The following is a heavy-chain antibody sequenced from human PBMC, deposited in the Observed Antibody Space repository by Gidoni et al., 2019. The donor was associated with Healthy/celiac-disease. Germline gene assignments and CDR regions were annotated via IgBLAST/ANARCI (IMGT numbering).Heavy chain of an antibody. CDR3: ARDYGDYWYFDI. J-gene: IGHJ2*01. V-gene: IGHV3-66*02. Sequence: EVQLGASGGGVVQPGGSLRLSCAASGFTVSSNYKSWVRQAPGKVLEWVSVIDSGGITYYADSVKGRFTISRDNSKNTLYLQMNSLRAEDTAVYYCARDYGDYWYFDIWGSGTLVTVSS. D-gene: IGHD4-17*01. CDR2: IDSGGIT. CDR1: GFTVSSNY.